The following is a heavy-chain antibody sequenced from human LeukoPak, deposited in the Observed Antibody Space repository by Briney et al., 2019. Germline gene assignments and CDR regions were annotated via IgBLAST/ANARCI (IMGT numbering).Heavy chain of an antibody. CDR1: GGSISSSNW. V-gene: IGHV4-4*02. Sequence: SGTLSLTCAVSGGSISSSNWWSWVRQPPGKGLEWIGEIYHSGSTNYNPSLKSRVTISVDTSKNQFSLKLSSVTAADTAVYYCARATTMNWFDPWGQGTLVTVSS. D-gene: IGHD4-11*01. CDR3: ARATTMNWFDP. J-gene: IGHJ5*02. CDR2: IYHSGST.